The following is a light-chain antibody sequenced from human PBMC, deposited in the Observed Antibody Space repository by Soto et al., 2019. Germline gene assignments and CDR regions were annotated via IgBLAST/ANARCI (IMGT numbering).Light chain of an antibody. V-gene: IGKV3-15*01. J-gene: IGKJ5*01. CDR1: HSVAGN. CDR2: GAS. CDR3: QQYNDWPPST. Sequence: EIVMTQSPATLSVSPGERATLSCRASHSVAGNLAWYQQKPGQAPRLLMYGASTRATGIPARFSGSGSGTEFTLTISSLQSEDFAVYYCQQYNDWPPSTFGQGTRLEMK.